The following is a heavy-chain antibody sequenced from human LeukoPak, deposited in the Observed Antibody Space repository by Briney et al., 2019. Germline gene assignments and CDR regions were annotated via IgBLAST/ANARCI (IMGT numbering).Heavy chain of an antibody. D-gene: IGHD1-26*01. Sequence: AGGSLRLSWAAAGFTFSYYWMHWVRQAPGKGLVWVSAISGSGGSTYYADSVKGRFTISRDNSKNTLYLQMNSLRAEDTAVYYCAKAIGGATRNAFDIWGQGTMVTVSS. CDR3: AKAIGGATRNAFDI. J-gene: IGHJ3*02. CDR1: GFTFSYYW. V-gene: IGHV3-23*01. CDR2: ISGSGGST.